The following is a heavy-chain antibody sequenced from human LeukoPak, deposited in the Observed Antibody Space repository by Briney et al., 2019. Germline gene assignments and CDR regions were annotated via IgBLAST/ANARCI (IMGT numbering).Heavy chain of an antibody. V-gene: IGHV4-61*02. CDR2: IYTSGST. CDR3: ARELQIWPRYYYYYMNV. D-gene: IGHD5-18*01. Sequence: SETLSLTCTVSGGSISSGSYYWSWIRQPAGKGLEWIGRIYTSGSTNYNPSLKSRVTISVDTSKNQFSLKLSSVTAADTAVYYCARELQIWPRYYYYYMNVWGKGTTVTVSS. CDR1: GGSISSGSYY. J-gene: IGHJ6*03.